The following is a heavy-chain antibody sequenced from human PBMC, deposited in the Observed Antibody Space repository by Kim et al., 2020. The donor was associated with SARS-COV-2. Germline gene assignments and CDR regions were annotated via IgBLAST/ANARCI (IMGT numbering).Heavy chain of an antibody. Sequence: DGDSVKGRFTISRENSKNTLYLQMNSRRAEDTAVYYCASLSFSSSPFDYWGQGTLVTVSS. CDR3: ASLSFSSSPFDY. D-gene: IGHD6-13*01. J-gene: IGHJ4*02. V-gene: IGHV3-30*03.